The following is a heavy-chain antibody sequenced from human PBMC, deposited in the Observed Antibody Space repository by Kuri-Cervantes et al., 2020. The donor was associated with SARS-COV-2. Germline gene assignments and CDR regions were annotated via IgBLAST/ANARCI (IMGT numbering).Heavy chain of an antibody. CDR2: IRYDGSNK. Sequence: GGSLRLSCAASGFTFSGYGMHWVRQAPGKGLEWVAFIRYDGSNKYYADSVKGRFTISRDNSKNTLYLQMNSLRAEDTAVYYCAKDVAVGAHGVFDYWGQGTLVTVSS. V-gene: IGHV3-30*02. J-gene: IGHJ4*02. CDR3: AKDVAVGAHGVFDY. D-gene: IGHD1-26*01. CDR1: GFTFSGYG.